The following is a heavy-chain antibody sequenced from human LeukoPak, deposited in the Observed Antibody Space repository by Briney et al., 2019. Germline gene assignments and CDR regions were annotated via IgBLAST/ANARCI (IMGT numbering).Heavy chain of an antibody. CDR3: ARHESILGWLQLNY. D-gene: IGHD5-24*01. CDR2: IYYSGST. V-gene: IGHV4-59*08. CDR1: GGSISIYY. Sequence: SETLSLTCTVSGGSISIYYWSWIRQPPGKGLEWIGYIYYSGSTNYNPSLKSRVAISVDTTKNQFSLKLSSVTAADTAVYYCARHESILGWLQLNYWGQGTLVTVSS. J-gene: IGHJ4*02.